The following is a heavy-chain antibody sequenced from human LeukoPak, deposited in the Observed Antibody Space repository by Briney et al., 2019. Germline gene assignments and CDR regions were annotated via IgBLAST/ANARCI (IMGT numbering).Heavy chain of an antibody. D-gene: IGHD1-26*01. Sequence: PGGSLRLSCAASGFTFDDYGMSWVRQAPGKGLEWVSGINWNGGSTGYADSVKGRFTISRDNSKNTLYLQMNSLRAEDTAVYYCAGELLAAFDIWGQGTMVTVSS. CDR1: GFTFDDYG. CDR2: INWNGGST. CDR3: AGELLAAFDI. V-gene: IGHV3-20*04. J-gene: IGHJ3*02.